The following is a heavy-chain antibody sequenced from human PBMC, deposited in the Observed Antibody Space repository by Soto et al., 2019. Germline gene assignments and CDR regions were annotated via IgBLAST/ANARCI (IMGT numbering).Heavy chain of an antibody. V-gene: IGHV3-48*03. CDR3: ARYRAMYRGNLDYSFDV. J-gene: IGHJ6*02. CDR2: IGTSGKTI. CDR1: GFTFSRYE. Sequence: GGSLRLSCAVSGFTFSRYEMNWVRQAPGKGLEWVSYIGTSGKTIYYADSVRGRFTISRDNAKNSLYLQMNSLRAEDTAVYYCARYRAMYRGNLDYSFDVSGQGTTGAVS. D-gene: IGHD5-18*01.